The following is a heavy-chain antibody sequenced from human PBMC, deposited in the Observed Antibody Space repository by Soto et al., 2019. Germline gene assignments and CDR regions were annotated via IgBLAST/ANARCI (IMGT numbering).Heavy chain of an antibody. V-gene: IGHV4-59*08. J-gene: IGHJ4*02. CDR1: GGSISSYY. D-gene: IGHD3-10*01. CDR2: IYYSGST. Sequence: SETLSLTCTVSGGSISSYYWSWIRQPPGKGLEWIGYIYYSGSTNYNPSLKSRVTISVDTSKNQFSLKLSSVTAADTAVYYCARRGLYAGFDYWGQGTLVTVSS. CDR3: ARRGLYAGFDY.